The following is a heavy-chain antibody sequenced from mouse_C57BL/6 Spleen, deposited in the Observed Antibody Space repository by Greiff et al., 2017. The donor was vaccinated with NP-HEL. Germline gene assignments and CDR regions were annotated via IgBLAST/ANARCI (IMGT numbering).Heavy chain of an antibody. J-gene: IGHJ1*03. CDR3: ARFITTGGGYWYFDV. Sequence: EVQLQQSGPELVKPGASVKIPCKASGYTFTDYNMDWVKQSHGKSLEWIGDINPNNGGTIYNQKFKGKATLTVDKSSSTAYMELRSLTSEDTAVYYCARFITTGGGYWYFDVWGTGTTVTVSS. V-gene: IGHV1-18*01. CDR2: INPNNGGT. CDR1: GYTFTDYN. D-gene: IGHD1-1*01.